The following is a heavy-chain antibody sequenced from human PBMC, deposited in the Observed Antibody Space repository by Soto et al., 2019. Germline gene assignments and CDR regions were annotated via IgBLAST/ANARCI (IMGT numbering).Heavy chain of an antibody. CDR1: GGTFSSYA. J-gene: IGHJ6*02. CDR3: AREPRVRGVNPHLVGHGMDV. CDR2: IIPIFGTA. V-gene: IGHV1-69*13. D-gene: IGHD3-10*01. Sequence: SVKVSCKASGGTFSSYAISWVRQAPGQGLEWMGGIIPIFGTANYAQKFQGRVTITADESTSTAYMELSSLRSEDTAVYYCAREPRVRGVNPHLVGHGMDVWGQGTTVTVSS.